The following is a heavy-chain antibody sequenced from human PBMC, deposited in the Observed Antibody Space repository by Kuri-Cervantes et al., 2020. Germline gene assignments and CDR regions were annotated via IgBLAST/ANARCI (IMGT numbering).Heavy chain of an antibody. CDR3: ARGSLERAY. V-gene: IGHV4-34*01. D-gene: IGHD1-1*01. CDR1: GGSFSGYY. J-gene: IGHJ4*02. Sequence: GSLRLSCAVYGGSFSGYYWGWIRQPPGKGLGWIGSIYYSGSTYYNPSLKSRVTISVDTSKNQFSLKVSSVTAADTAVYYCARGSLERAYWGQGTLVTVSS. CDR2: IYYSGST.